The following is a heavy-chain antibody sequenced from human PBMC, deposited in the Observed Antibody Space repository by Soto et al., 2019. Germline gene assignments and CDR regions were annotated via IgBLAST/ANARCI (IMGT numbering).Heavy chain of an antibody. CDR2: MNPNSGNT. CDR1: GYTFTSYD. D-gene: IGHD6-6*01. J-gene: IGHJ6*03. Sequence: ASVKVSCKASGYTFTSYDINWVLQATGEGLEWMGWMNPNSGNTGYAQKFQGRVTMTRNTSISTAYMELSSLRSEDTAVYYCARGIVGNIAARRTHYYYMDVWGKGTTVTVSS. CDR3: ARGIVGNIAARRTHYYYMDV. V-gene: IGHV1-8*01.